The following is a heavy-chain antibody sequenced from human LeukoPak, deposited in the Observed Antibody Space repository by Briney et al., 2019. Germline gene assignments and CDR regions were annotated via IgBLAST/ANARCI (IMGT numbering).Heavy chain of an antibody. Sequence: KSSQTLSLTCTVSGDSISSGSYFWSWIRQPAGKGLEWIGRIYTSGSTNYNPSLKSRVTISVDTSRNQFSLKLSSVTAADTAVYYCARVVPAAHYYYYMDVWGKGTTVTVSS. CDR2: IYTSGST. D-gene: IGHD2-2*01. V-gene: IGHV4-61*02. CDR1: GDSISSGSYF. J-gene: IGHJ6*03. CDR3: ARVVPAAHYYYYMDV.